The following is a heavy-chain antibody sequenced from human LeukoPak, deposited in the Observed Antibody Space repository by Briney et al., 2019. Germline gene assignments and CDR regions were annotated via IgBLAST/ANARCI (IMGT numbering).Heavy chain of an antibody. CDR1: EFTFSSYA. J-gene: IGHJ4*02. V-gene: IGHV3-23*01. D-gene: IGHD3-22*01. CDR3: AKALGSPYDSSGYYLGY. CDR2: ISGSGGST. Sequence: GGSLRLSCAASEFTFSSYAMSWVRQAPGKGLEWVSAISGSGGSTYYADSVKGRFTISRDNSKNTLYLQMNSLRAEDTAVYYCAKALGSPYDSSGYYLGYWGQGTLVTVSS.